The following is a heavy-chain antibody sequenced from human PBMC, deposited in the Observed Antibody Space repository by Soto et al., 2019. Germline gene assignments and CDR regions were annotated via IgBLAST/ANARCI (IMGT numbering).Heavy chain of an antibody. Sequence: PSETLSLTCTVSGGSVSSGSYYWSWIRQPPGKGLEWIGYIYYSGSTNYNPSLKSRVTISVDTPKNQFSLKLSSVTAADTAVYYCARQITIFGVANWFDPWGQGTLVTVSS. CDR1: GGSVSSGSYY. J-gene: IGHJ5*02. V-gene: IGHV4-61*01. D-gene: IGHD3-3*01. CDR3: ARQITIFGVANWFDP. CDR2: IYYSGST.